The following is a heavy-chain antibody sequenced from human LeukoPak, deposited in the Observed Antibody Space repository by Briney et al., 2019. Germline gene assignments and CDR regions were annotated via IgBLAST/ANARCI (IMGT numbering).Heavy chain of an antibody. D-gene: IGHD4-17*01. V-gene: IGHV3-53*01. CDR3: ARVGTAVTTYGVDV. J-gene: IGHJ6*02. CDR2: IYSGRTT. CDR1: GVAFISNQ. Sequence: PGGAPLLSSGASGVAFISNQMGWGRRAPGKGREWVSVIYSGRTTYYADSVKGRFTISRHNSKNSLYLQMNSLRAEDTALFYCARVGTAVTTYGVDVWGQGTTVTVSS.